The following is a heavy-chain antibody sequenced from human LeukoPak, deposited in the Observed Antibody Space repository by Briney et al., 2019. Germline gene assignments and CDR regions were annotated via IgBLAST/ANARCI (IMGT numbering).Heavy chain of an antibody. Sequence: PGGSLRLSCAASGFTFSDYYMSWIRQAPGKGLEWVSYISSSGSTIYYADSVKGRFTISRDNAENSLYLQMNSLRAEDTAVYYCAREYCSSTSCYFFYYYYMDVWGKGTTVTVSS. D-gene: IGHD2-2*01. J-gene: IGHJ6*03. CDR1: GFTFSDYY. CDR3: AREYCSSTSCYFFYYYYMDV. V-gene: IGHV3-11*01. CDR2: ISSSGSTI.